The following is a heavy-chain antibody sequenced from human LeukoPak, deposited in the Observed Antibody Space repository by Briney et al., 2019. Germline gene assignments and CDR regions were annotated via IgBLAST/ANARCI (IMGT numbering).Heavy chain of an antibody. J-gene: IGHJ4*02. CDR3: ARGYYDFWSGYYIPTYYFDY. Sequence: SETLSLTCTVSGGSISSSSYYWGWIRQPPGKGLEWIGSIYYSGSTYYNPSLKSRVTISVDTSKNQFSLKLSSVTAADTAVYYCARGYYDFWSGYYIPTYYFDYWGQGTLVTVSS. CDR1: GGSISSSSYY. V-gene: IGHV4-39*07. CDR2: IYYSGST. D-gene: IGHD3-3*01.